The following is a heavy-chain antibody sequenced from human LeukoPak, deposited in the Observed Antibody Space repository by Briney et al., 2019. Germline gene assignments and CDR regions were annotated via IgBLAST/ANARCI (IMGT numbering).Heavy chain of an antibody. CDR2: ISWNSGSI. V-gene: IGHV3-9*01. D-gene: IGHD2-2*02. J-gene: IGHJ4*02. Sequence: GRSLRLSCAASGFTFDDYAMHLVRQAPGKGLEWVSGISWNSGSIGYADSVKGRFTISRDNAKNSLYLQMNSLRAEDTALYYCAKLPLGCSSTSCYTNWGQGTLVTVSS. CDR3: AKLPLGCSSTSCYTN. CDR1: GFTFDDYA.